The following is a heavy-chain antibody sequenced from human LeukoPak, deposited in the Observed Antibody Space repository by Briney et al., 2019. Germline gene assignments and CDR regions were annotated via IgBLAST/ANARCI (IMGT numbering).Heavy chain of an antibody. V-gene: IGHV3-33*05. CDR2: IQYDGSKN. CDR1: GFTFSSYG. CDR3: GSDKCGRPSCLDY. Sequence: GGSLRLSCAASGFTFSSYGMHWVRQAPGKGLEWVAGIQYDGSKNYYGDSVKGRFTISRDNSKNTLYLQTNSLRAEDTAVYYFGSDKCGRPSCLDYWGQGTLVSVSS. J-gene: IGHJ4*02. D-gene: IGHD2-2*01.